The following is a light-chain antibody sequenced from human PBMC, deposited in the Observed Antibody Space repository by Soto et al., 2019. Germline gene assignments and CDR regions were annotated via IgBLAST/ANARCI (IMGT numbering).Light chain of an antibody. J-gene: IGKJ1*01. CDR3: QQYNSYLGT. V-gene: IGKV1-5*01. Sequence: DIQMTQSPSTVPPPVGARVTITCRASQSISSWLAWYQQKPGKAPKLLIYDASSLESGVPSRFSGSGSGTEFTLTISSLQPDDFATYYCQQYNSYLGTFGQGTKVDIK. CDR2: DAS. CDR1: QSISSW.